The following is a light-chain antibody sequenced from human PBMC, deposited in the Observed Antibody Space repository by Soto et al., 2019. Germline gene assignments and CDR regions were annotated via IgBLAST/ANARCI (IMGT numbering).Light chain of an antibody. J-gene: IGKJ2*01. V-gene: IGKV3-15*01. CDR3: QQYQNWPPQYT. CDR2: GAS. CDR1: QSGASN. Sequence: EIGRTHSPASLSVCPGDGDTLSCRASQSGASNVAWYQQKPGQGPMLLIRGASTRAVCVPARFRGRGSGTDLPLTISSLQSEDFAVYYCQQYQNWPPQYTCGEGPKLQIK.